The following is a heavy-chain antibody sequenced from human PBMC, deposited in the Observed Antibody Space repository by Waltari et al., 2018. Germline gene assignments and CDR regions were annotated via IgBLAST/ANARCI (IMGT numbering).Heavy chain of an antibody. CDR3: GRNFGDYAPIDY. V-gene: IGHV4-4*07. CDR1: GGSINTHY. J-gene: IGHJ4*02. CDR2: FSTTGST. D-gene: IGHD4-17*01. Sequence: QVQLQESGPGLVKPSETLSVTCSASGGSINTHYWSWLRQPAGRGLEWVGRFSTTGSTNYNPSLKSRVTISIDASKNHFYLRLSSVTAADTAVYYCGRNFGDYAPIDYWGQGTLVTVSS.